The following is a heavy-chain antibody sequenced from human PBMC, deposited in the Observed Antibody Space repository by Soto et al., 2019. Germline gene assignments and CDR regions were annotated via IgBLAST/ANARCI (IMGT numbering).Heavy chain of an antibody. CDR3: ARAFRVQDYGDEIGPFDY. CDR1: GYTFTSYY. CDR2: INPSGGST. D-gene: IGHD4-17*01. J-gene: IGHJ4*02. V-gene: IGHV1-46*03. Sequence: GASVKVSCKASGYTFTSYYMHWVRQAPGQGLEWMGIINPSGGSTSYAQKFQGRVTMTRDTSTSTVYMELSSLRSEDTAVYYCARAFRVQDYGDEIGPFDYWGQGTLVTVSS.